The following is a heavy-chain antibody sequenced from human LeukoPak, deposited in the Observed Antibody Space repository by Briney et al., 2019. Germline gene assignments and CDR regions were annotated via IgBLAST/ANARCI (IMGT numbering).Heavy chain of an antibody. Sequence: GASLRLSCAASGFTFSSYAMSWVRQAPGKGLEWVSAISGSGGSTYYADSVRGRFTISRDNSKNSLYLQMNSLRAEDTAVYYCARAYCGGDCYPYPFDYWGQGTLVTVSS. CDR1: GFTFSSYA. V-gene: IGHV3-23*01. CDR3: ARAYCGGDCYPYPFDY. D-gene: IGHD2-21*02. CDR2: ISGSGGST. J-gene: IGHJ4*02.